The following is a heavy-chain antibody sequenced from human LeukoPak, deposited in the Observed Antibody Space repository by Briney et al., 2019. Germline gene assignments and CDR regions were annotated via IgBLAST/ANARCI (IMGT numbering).Heavy chain of an antibody. V-gene: IGHV1-2*06. J-gene: IGHJ4*02. CDR2: INPNSGGT. D-gene: IGHD4-17*01. CDR3: ARDPVYGDYAFDY. CDR1: GYTFTGYY. Sequence: ASVKVSCKASGYTFTGYYMHWMRQAPGQGLEWMGRINPNSGGTNYAQKFQGRVTMTRDTSISTAYMELSRLRSDDTAVYYCARDPVYGDYAFDYWGQGTLVTVSS.